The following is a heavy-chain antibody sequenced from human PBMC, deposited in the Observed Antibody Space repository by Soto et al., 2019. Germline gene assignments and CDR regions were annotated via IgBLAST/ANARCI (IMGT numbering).Heavy chain of an antibody. CDR2: IYRSGTT. CDR3: ARKTDAALSKPPEN. CDR1: GGSISSTNYY. J-gene: IGHJ4*02. V-gene: IGHV4-39*01. Sequence: QLQLQESGPGLVKPSETLSLTCTVSGGSISSTNYYWAWIRQPPGKGLEWVGSIYRSGTTSYNPTLRSRVTISVDTSKNQLSLWLTSVTVADTAVYNCARKTDAALSKPPENWGQGILVTVSS. D-gene: IGHD3-3*02.